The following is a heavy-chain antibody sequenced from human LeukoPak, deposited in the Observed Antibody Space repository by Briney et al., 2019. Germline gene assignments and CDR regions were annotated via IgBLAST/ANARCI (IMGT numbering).Heavy chain of an antibody. D-gene: IGHD3-10*01. Sequence: SGPTLVKPTQTLTLTCTFSGFSLGTSGVGVGWIRQPPGKALEWLALIYWDDDKRYSPSLKSRLTITKDTSKNQVVLTMTNMDPVDTATYYCAHRRITMVRGVIGFDYWGQGTLVTVSS. J-gene: IGHJ4*02. CDR2: IYWDDDK. CDR1: GFSLGTSGVG. V-gene: IGHV2-5*02. CDR3: AHRRITMVRGVIGFDY.